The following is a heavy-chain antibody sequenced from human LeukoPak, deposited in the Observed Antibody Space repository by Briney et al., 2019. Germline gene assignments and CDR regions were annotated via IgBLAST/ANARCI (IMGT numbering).Heavy chain of an antibody. J-gene: IGHJ6*02. CDR2: IYSGGST. Sequence: GGSLRLSCAASGFTVSSNYMSWVRQAPGKGLEWVSVIYSGGSTYYADSVKGRFTISRDNSKNTLYLQMNSLRAEDTAVYYCARDLRSSIAARGALGNAMDVWGQGTTVTVSS. CDR1: GFTVSSNY. V-gene: IGHV3-66*01. CDR3: ARDLRSSIAARGALGNAMDV. D-gene: IGHD6-6*01.